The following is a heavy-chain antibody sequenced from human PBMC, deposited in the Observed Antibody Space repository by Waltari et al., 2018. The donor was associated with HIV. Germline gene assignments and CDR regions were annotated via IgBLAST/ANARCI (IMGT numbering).Heavy chain of an antibody. CDR2: ISHSGDNT. V-gene: IGHV3-23*01. CDR3: MKMADRGAD. J-gene: IGHJ4*02. Sequence: AQLSASGGGSVPPGEARRRSCTDCGLTFRIYVMDLVRQAPGKGLEWVSGISHSGDNTYYADSVKGRFTISRDNSKNTLYLQMNSLKVDDTAIYYCMKMADRGADWGQGALVTVSS. CDR1: GLTFRIYV.